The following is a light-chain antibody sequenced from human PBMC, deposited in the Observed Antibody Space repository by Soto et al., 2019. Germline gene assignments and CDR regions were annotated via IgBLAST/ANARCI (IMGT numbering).Light chain of an antibody. V-gene: IGKV3-20*01. CDR3: LQHGTSPYT. Sequence: EIVLTQSPGTLSLSPGERATLSCRASRGVTRSLAWFQQKAGQAPRLLIYGASTRATGIPDRCSGSGSGTDFTLIISRVEPEDFAVYYCLQHGTSPYTFGQGTKVDIK. CDR1: RGVTRS. CDR2: GAS. J-gene: IGKJ1*01.